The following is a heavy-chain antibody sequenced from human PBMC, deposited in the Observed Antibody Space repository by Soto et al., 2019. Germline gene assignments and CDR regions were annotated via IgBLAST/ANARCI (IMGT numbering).Heavy chain of an antibody. Sequence: SETLSLTCTVSGGSISSYYWSWIRQPPGKGLEWIGYIYYSGSTNYNPSLKSRVTISVDTSKNQFSLKLSSVTAADTAVYYCARQPQWLPSPTTTKYYYYYMDVWGKGTTVTVSS. CDR2: IYYSGST. J-gene: IGHJ6*03. D-gene: IGHD6-19*01. V-gene: IGHV4-59*08. CDR3: ARQPQWLPSPTTTKYYYYYMDV. CDR1: GGSISSYY.